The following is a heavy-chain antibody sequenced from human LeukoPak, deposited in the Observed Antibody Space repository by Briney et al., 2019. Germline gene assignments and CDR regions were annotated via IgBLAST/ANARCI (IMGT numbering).Heavy chain of an antibody. J-gene: IGHJ4*02. V-gene: IGHV4-59*01. D-gene: IGHD6-6*01. CDR1: GGSISSYY. Sequence: SETLSLTCTVSGGSISSYYWSWIRQPPGKGLEWIGYIYYSGSTNYNPPLKSRVTISVDTSKNQSSLKLSSVTAADTAVYYCARAWHSSSFDYWGQGTLVTVSS. CDR3: ARAWHSSSFDY. CDR2: IYYSGST.